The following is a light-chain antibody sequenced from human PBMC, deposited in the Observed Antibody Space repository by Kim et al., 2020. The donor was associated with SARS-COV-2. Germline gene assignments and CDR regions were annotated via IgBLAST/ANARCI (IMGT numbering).Light chain of an antibody. J-gene: IGKJ1*01. CDR3: QQYNTYPTT. Sequence: DIQMTQSPSTLSASVGDRVTITCRASQSINDWLAWYQQRPGKAPNLLIYKSSTVETGVPSRFSGSGSGTDFTLTISSLQPDDFATYYCQQYNTYPTTFGQGTKVDIK. CDR1: QSINDW. CDR2: KSS. V-gene: IGKV1-5*03.